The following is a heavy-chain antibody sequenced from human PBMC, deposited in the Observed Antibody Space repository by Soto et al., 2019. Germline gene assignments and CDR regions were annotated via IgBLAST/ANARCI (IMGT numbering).Heavy chain of an antibody. J-gene: IGHJ5*02. V-gene: IGHV3-23*01. CDR3: ARGTGGSSAWRPLDR. CDR2: MSGSGGTT. Sequence: GSLRLACAASGFTFSSHAMSWVRQAPGKGLEWVSIMSGSGGTTFYADSVKGRFTISRADSNNTVYLQMNSLRDEDTALYYCARGTGGSSAWRPLDRWGQGTLVTVSS. CDR1: GFTFSSHA. D-gene: IGHD6-19*01.